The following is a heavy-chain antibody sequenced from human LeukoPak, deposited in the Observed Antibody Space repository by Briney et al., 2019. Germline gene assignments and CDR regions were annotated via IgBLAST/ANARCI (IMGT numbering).Heavy chain of an antibody. V-gene: IGHV1-69*04. Sequence: SVKVSCKASGGTFSSYAISWVRQAPGQGLEWMGRIIPILGIANYAQKFQGRVTITADKSTSTAYMELSSLRSEERAVNNCARDEVAVTCYGDQGTLVTASS. CDR1: GGTFSSYA. D-gene: IGHD6-19*01. CDR2: IIPILGIA. J-gene: IGHJ4*02. CDR3: ARDEVAVTCY.